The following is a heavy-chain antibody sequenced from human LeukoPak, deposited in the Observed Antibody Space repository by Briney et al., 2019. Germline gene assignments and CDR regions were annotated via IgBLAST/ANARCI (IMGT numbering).Heavy chain of an antibody. V-gene: IGHV3-23*01. D-gene: IGHD3-10*02. CDR1: GVTVRTNY. J-gene: IGHJ6*04. CDR2: ISGSGGRT. Sequence: GGSLRLSCVVSGVTVRTNYMSWVRQAPEKGLEWVSAISGSGGRTYYADSVKGRFTISRDNAKNSLYLQMNSLRAEDTAVYYCAELGITMIGGVWGKGTTVTISS. CDR3: AELGITMIGGV.